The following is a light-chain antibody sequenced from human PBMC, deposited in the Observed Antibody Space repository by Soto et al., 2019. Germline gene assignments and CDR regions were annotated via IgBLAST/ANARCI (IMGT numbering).Light chain of an antibody. J-gene: IGKJ2*01. Sequence: EIVLTQSPATLSLSPGERATLSCRASQSVSSSLAWYQQKPGQAPRLLIYDASNRATGIPARFSGSGSGTDFTLNISSLEPEDFAVYYCQQRSNWPPYTFGQGTKLEIK. CDR2: DAS. V-gene: IGKV3-11*01. CDR1: QSVSSS. CDR3: QQRSNWPPYT.